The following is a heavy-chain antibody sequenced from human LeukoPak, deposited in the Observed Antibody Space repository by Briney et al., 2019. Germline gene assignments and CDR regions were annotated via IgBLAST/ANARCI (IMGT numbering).Heavy chain of an antibody. CDR1: AYIFTISD. J-gene: IGHJ4*02. V-gene: IGHV1-8*01. Sequence: GASGKLSCTASAYIFTISDIDLVRQAPGQGLGWMGWMNPNSGNTGYAQNFQGRVTMTRNTATRTAYMELSSLRAEDTAVYYCARGRHDSSGSTKGGDYWGQGTLVTVSS. CDR3: ARGRHDSSGSTKGGDY. D-gene: IGHD3-22*01. CDR2: MNPNSGNT.